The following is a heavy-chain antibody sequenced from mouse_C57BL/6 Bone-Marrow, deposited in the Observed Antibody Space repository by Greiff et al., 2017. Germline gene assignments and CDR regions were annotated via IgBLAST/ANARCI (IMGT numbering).Heavy chain of an antibody. J-gene: IGHJ4*01. CDR1: GFTFSSYG. CDR2: ISSGGSYT. Sequence: DVHLVESGGDLVKPGGSLKLSCAASGFTFSSYGMSWVRQTPDKRLEWVATISSGGSYTYYPDSVKGRFTLSRDNAKNTLYLQMSSLKSEDTAMYYCARRGPVYAMDYWGQGTSVTVSS. CDR3: ARRGPVYAMDY. V-gene: IGHV5-6*01.